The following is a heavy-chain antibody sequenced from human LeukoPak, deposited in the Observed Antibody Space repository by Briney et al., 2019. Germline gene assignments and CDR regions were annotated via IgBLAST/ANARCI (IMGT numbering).Heavy chain of an antibody. J-gene: IGHJ4*02. CDR1: GGSISNYY. V-gene: IGHV4-39*07. CDR3: AREGHGYTKD. CDR2: IYYSGNT. D-gene: IGHD5-24*01. Sequence: PSETLSLTCTVSGGSISNYYWGWIRQAPGKGLEWIGSIYYSGNTYYNSSLKSRVTISLDTSKNQFSLNLFSVTAADTAVYYCAREGHGYTKDWGQGTLVTVSS.